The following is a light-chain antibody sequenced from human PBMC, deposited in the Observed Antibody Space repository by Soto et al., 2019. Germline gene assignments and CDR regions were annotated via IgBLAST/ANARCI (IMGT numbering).Light chain of an antibody. CDR1: ESVSSIY. CDR2: GAS. J-gene: IGKJ1*01. V-gene: IGKV3-20*01. CDR3: QQSLKPQT. Sequence: ESVLTQSPGTLSLSPGERAPLSCRASESVSSIYVACYQQKPGQAPTLLIYGASTRATGIPDMFSGRRYTTDFTLIIDRLEPEDFAVYYRQQSLKPQTFGQGTKVDIK.